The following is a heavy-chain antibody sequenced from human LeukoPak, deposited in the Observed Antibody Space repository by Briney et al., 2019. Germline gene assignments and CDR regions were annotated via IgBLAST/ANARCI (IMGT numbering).Heavy chain of an antibody. Sequence: GGSLRLSCAASGFTFSSYAMSWVRQAPGRGLEWVSGLSGSGVYTYYADSVKGRFTISRDNSKNTLFLQLNRLRAVDTAMYYCAKAGVQLWSPAGDYWGQGTLVTVSS. V-gene: IGHV3-23*01. D-gene: IGHD5-18*01. CDR2: LSGSGVYT. J-gene: IGHJ4*02. CDR3: AKAGVQLWSPAGDY. CDR1: GFTFSSYA.